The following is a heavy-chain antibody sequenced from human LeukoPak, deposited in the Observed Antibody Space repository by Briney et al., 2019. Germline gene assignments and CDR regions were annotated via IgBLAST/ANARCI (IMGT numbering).Heavy chain of an antibody. V-gene: IGHV1-69*04. J-gene: IGHJ6*04. D-gene: IGHD3-16*01. CDR1: GGTFSSYT. Sequence: GASVKVSCKASGGTFSSYTISWVRQAPGQGLEWMGRIIPILGIANYAQKFQGRVTITADKSTSTAYMELSSLRSEDTAVYYCARDLWVRAYYYGMDVWGKGTAVTVSS. CDR2: IIPILGIA. CDR3: ARDLWVRAYYYGMDV.